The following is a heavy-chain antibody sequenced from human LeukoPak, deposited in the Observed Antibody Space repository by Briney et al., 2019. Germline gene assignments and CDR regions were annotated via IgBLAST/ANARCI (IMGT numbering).Heavy chain of an antibody. D-gene: IGHD2/OR15-2a*01. V-gene: IGHV3-23*01. CDR2: LSGSGDSGGST. Sequence: GGSLRLSCAASGFTFSTYGMNWVRQAPGEGLEWVSGLSGSGDSGGSTYYADSVKGRFTISRDISKNTLYLQMNTLRAEDTAVYYCAKDVSHGSWYFDLWGRGTLVTVSS. CDR3: AKDVSHGSWYFDL. J-gene: IGHJ2*01. CDR1: GFTFSTYG.